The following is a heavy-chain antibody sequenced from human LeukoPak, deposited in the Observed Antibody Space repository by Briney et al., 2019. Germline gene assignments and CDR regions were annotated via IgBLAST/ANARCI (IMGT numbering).Heavy chain of an antibody. J-gene: IGHJ4*02. D-gene: IGHD2-2*01. CDR1: GYRFTSYD. V-gene: IGHV1-46*04. CDR2: INPSGDST. CDR3: ARDGPTAAPFDY. Sequence: ASVKVSCKASGYRFTSYDMHWVRQAAGQGLEWMGIINPSGDSTSYAQRWQGRAVMSRDTSTAVVYMEVNTLTSEDTAVYCCARDGPTAAPFDYWGQGTLVTVSS.